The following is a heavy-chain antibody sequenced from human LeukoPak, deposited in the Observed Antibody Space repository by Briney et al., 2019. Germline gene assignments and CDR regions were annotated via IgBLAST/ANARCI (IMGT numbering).Heavy chain of an antibody. D-gene: IGHD5-18*01. CDR2: VSYDGSNK. CDR1: GFTFSIYG. CDR3: AKLPVVDTAMADY. V-gene: IGHV3-30*18. Sequence: PGGSLRLSCAASGFTFSIYGMHWVRQAPGKGPEWVAVVSYDGSNKYYADSVKGRFTISRDNSKNTLYLQMNSLRAEDTAVYYCAKLPVVDTAMADYWGQGTLVTVSS. J-gene: IGHJ4*02.